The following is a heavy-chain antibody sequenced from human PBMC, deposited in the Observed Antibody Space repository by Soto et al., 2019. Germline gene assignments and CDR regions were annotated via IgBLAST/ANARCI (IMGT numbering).Heavy chain of an antibody. J-gene: IGHJ3*02. CDR1: GFTFSSYA. V-gene: IGHV3-30-3*01. D-gene: IGHD3-22*01. CDR2: ISYDGSNK. Sequence: PGGSLRLSCAASGFTFSSYAMHWVRQAPGKGLEWVAVISYDGSNKYYADSVKGRFTISRDNSKNTLYLQMNSLRAEDTAVYYCARASDYYDSSGYYSRWRTDAFDIWGQGTMVTVSS. CDR3: ARASDYYDSSGYYSRWRTDAFDI.